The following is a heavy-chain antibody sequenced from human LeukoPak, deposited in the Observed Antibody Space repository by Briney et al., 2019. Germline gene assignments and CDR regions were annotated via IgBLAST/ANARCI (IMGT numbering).Heavy chain of an antibody. D-gene: IGHD1-26*01. J-gene: IGHJ4*02. CDR2: ISYDGSNK. V-gene: IGHV3-30*04. Sequence: GGSLRLSCAASGFTFSSYAMHWVRQAPGKGLEWVAVISYDGSNKYYADSVKGRFTISRDSSKNTLYLQMNSLRAEDTAVYYCARVLVGATGDYWGQGTLVTVSS. CDR1: GFTFSSYA. CDR3: ARVLVGATGDY.